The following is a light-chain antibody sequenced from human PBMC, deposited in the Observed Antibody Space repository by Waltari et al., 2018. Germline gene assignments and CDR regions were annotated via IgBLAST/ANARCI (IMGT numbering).Light chain of an antibody. Sequence: QSVLTQPPSASGTPGQTVTISCSGRSPNVGSRTVSWHQQLPGTAPKLLIFSHNQRPSGVPDRFSGSKSGTSASLAISGLQSEDEADYFCAAWDDSLNGFYVFGTGTRVTVL. CDR3: AAWDDSLNGFYV. CDR2: SHN. CDR1: SPNVGSRT. V-gene: IGLV1-44*01. J-gene: IGLJ1*01.